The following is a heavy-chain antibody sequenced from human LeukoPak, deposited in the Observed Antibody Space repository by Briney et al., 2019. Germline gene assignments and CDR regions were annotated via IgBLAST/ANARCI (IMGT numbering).Heavy chain of an antibody. CDR1: GYSFTSYW. J-gene: IGHJ4*02. CDR2: IYPGDSDT. V-gene: IGHV5-51*01. Sequence: GESLQISCKGSGYSFTSYWIGWVRQMPGKGLEWMGIIYPGDSDTRYSPSFQGQVTISADKSISTAYLQWSSLKASDTAMYYCARLQPGIAVAGPSDYWGQGTLVTVSS. D-gene: IGHD6-19*01. CDR3: ARLQPGIAVAGPSDY.